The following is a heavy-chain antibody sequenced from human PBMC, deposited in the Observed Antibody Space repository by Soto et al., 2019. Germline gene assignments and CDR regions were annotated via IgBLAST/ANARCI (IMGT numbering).Heavy chain of an antibody. CDR2: IDWDDDK. CDR3: AHRAVLCSGGTCYSHPFDS. Sequence: SGPTLVNPTQTLTLTCTFSGFSLSTSGMCVSWIRQPPGKALEWLALIDWDDDKYYSTSLKTRLTISKDTSKNQVVLTMTNMDPVDTATYFCAHRAVLCSGGTCYSHPFDSWGQGTLVTVSS. V-gene: IGHV2-70*12. CDR1: GFSLSTSGMC. J-gene: IGHJ4*02. D-gene: IGHD2-15*01.